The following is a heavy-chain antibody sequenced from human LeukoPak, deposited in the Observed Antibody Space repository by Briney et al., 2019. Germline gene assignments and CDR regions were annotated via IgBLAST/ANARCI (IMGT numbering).Heavy chain of an antibody. J-gene: IGHJ4*02. CDR1: GFTFSDYY. Sequence: PGGSLRLSCAASGFTFSDYYMSWIRQAPGKGLEWVSYISSSSSYTNYADSVKGRFTISRDNAKTSLYLQMNSLRAEDTAVYYCARDEVAAAGNDYWGQGTLVTVSS. D-gene: IGHD6-13*01. CDR3: ARDEVAAAGNDY. CDR2: ISSSSSYT. V-gene: IGHV3-11*06.